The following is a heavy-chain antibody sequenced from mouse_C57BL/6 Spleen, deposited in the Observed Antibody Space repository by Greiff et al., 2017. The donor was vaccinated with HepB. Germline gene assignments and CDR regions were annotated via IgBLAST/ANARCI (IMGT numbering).Heavy chain of an antibody. D-gene: IGHD1-1*01. V-gene: IGHV5-9-1*02. CDR3: TRNSPYYYGSSHWYFDV. CDR1: GFTFSSYA. Sequence: DVKLQESGEGLVKPGGSLKLSCAASGFTFSSYAMSWVRQTPEKRLEWVAYISSGGDYIYYADTVKGRFTISRDNARNTLYLQMSSLKSEDTAMYYCTRNSPYYYGSSHWYFDVWGTGTTVTVSS. CDR2: ISSGGDYI. J-gene: IGHJ1*03.